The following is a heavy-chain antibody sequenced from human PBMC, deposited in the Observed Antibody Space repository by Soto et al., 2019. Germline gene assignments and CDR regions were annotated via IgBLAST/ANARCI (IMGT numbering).Heavy chain of an antibody. CDR1: GFSLSTSGVG. J-gene: IGHJ6*02. D-gene: IGHD2-21*02. CDR3: AQSRCGGDCLQSYASHYYYGMDV. CDR2: IYWDDDK. V-gene: IGHV2-5*02. Sequence: SGPTLVNPTQTLTLTCSFSGFSLSTSGVGVGWIRQPPGKALEWLAIIYWDDDKRYSPSLRSRLTVTKDTSKNQVVLITNMDPVDTATYYCAQSRCGGDCLQSYASHYYYGMDVWGQGTTVTVSS.